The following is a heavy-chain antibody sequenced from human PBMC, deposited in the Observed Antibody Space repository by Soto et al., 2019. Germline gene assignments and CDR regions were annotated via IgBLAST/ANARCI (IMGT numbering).Heavy chain of an antibody. CDR2: ISSSSSYI. CDR1: GFTFSSYS. D-gene: IGHD1-7*01. Sequence: EVQLVESGGGLVKTGGSLRLSCAASGFTFSSYSMNWVRQAPGKGLEWVSSISSSSSYIYYADSVKGRFTISRDNAKNSLYLQMNSLRAEDTAVYYCARVPLELPDYWGQGTLVTVSS. CDR3: ARVPLELPDY. J-gene: IGHJ4*02. V-gene: IGHV3-21*01.